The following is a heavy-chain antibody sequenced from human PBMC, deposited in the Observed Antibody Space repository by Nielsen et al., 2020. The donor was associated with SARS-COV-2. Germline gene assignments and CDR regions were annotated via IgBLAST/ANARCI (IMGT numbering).Heavy chain of an antibody. D-gene: IGHD6-13*01. J-gene: IGHJ4*02. Sequence: SLKISCAASGFTFDDYGMSWVRQAPGTGLEWVSGISWNSGSIGYADSVKGRFTISRDNAKNSLYLQMNSLRAEDTALYYCANHPDRYSSSWYAGYWGQGTLVTVSS. V-gene: IGHV3-9*01. CDR1: GFTFDDYG. CDR3: ANHPDRYSSSWYAGY. CDR2: ISWNSGSI.